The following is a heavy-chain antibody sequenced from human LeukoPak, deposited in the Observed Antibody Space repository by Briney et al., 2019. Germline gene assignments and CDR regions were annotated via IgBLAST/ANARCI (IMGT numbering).Heavy chain of an antibody. V-gene: IGHV4-34*01. CDR1: GGSFSGYY. Sequence: SETLSLTCAVYGGSFSGYYWSWIRQPPGKGLEWIGEINHSGSTNYNPSLKSRVTISVDTSKNQFSLKLSSVTAADTAVYYCAREPPYYGDFPRRAFDIWGQGTMVTVSS. CDR3: AREPPYYGDFPRRAFDI. D-gene: IGHD4-17*01. J-gene: IGHJ3*02. CDR2: INHSGST.